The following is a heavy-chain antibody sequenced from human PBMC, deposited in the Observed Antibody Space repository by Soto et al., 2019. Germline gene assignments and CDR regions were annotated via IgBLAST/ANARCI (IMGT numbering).Heavy chain of an antibody. CDR3: ERDFSPALHRYDILTGYTY. CDR2: IIPIFGTA. CDR1: GGTFSSYA. V-gene: IGHV1-69*01. J-gene: IGHJ4*02. D-gene: IGHD3-9*01. Sequence: QVQLVQSGAEVKKPGSSVKVSCKASGGTFSSYAISWVRQAPGQGLEWMGGIIPIFGTANYAQKFQGRVTITADEATSTAYMELSSLRSEDTAVYYCERDFSPALHRYDILTGYTYWGQGTLVTVSS.